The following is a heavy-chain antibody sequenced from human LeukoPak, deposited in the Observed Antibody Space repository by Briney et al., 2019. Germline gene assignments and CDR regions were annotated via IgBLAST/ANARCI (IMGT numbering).Heavy chain of an antibody. CDR2: INAKSGDT. Sequence: ASVKVSCKASGYTFTDYLIHWVRQAPGQGLEWMGWINAKSGDTKFEHKFQGRVTMTRDTSIGTAYMELSRLKSDDTAVYYCAREGTIFGDDWGQGTLVTVSS. CDR3: AREGTIFGDD. D-gene: IGHD3-3*01. V-gene: IGHV1-2*02. CDR1: GYTFTDYL. J-gene: IGHJ4*02.